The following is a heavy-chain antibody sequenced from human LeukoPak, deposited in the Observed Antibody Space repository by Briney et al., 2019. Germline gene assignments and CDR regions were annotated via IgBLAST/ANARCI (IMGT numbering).Heavy chain of an antibody. CDR2: IYYSGST. Sequence: SETLSLTCTVSGGSINTYYWSWIRQPPGKGPEWIGYIYYSGSTNYNPSLKSRVTISVDTSKNQFSLKLSSVTAADTAVYYCARDNGFVWGQGTMVTVSA. V-gene: IGHV4-59*01. CDR1: GGSINTYY. CDR3: ARDNGFV. J-gene: IGHJ3*01.